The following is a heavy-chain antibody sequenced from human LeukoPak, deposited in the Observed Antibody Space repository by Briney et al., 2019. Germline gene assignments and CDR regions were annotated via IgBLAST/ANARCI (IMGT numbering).Heavy chain of an antibody. Sequence: GGSLRLSCAASGFTFSSYWMSWVRQAPGKGLEWVANVKQDGSEKYYVDPVKGRFTISRDNAKNSLYLQMSSLRAEDTAVYYCARIRQRGTKYYFDYWGQGTLVTVSS. CDR3: ARIRQRGTKYYFDY. V-gene: IGHV3-7*01. J-gene: IGHJ4*02. D-gene: IGHD1-7*01. CDR1: GFTFSSYW. CDR2: VKQDGSEK.